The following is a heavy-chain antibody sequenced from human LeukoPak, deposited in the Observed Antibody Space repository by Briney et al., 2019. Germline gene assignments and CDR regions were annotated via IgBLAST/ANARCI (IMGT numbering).Heavy chain of an antibody. CDR3: ARDRVAVSGHVGY. Sequence: PGGSLRLSCAASGFTFSSYGMHWVRQAPGKGLEWVAVIWHDGSTEYYGDSVKGRFTISRDNSKNTLYLQMNSLRAEDTAVYYCARDRVAVSGHVGYWGQGTLVTASS. D-gene: IGHD6-19*01. J-gene: IGHJ4*02. CDR2: IWHDGSTE. V-gene: IGHV3-33*01. CDR1: GFTFSSYG.